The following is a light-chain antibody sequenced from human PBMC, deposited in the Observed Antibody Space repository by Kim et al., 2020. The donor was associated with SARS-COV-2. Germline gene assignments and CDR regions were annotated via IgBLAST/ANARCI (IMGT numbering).Light chain of an antibody. CDR1: QSVTSSH. Sequence: EIVVTQSPGTLSLSPGERATLSCRASQSVTSSHLAWYQQKPGQAPRLLIYGASSRATGIPDRFSGSGSGTDFTLTISRLEPEDFAVYYCQQYGSSPYTFGQGTKLEI. J-gene: IGKJ2*01. V-gene: IGKV3-20*01. CDR2: GAS. CDR3: QQYGSSPYT.